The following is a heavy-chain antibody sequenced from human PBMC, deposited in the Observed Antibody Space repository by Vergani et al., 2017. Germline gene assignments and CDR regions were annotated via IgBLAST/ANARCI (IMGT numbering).Heavy chain of an antibody. CDR1: GATFSSYA. Sequence: QVQLVQSGAEVKKPGSSVKVSCKASGATFSSYAISWVRQAPGQGLEWMGGIIPIFGTANYAQKFQGRDTITADKSTSTAYMELSSLRSEDTAVYYCARGYPTGDRGYNWFDPWGQGTLVTVSS. D-gene: IGHD3-10*01. J-gene: IGHJ5*02. CDR3: ARGYPTGDRGYNWFDP. V-gene: IGHV1-69*06. CDR2: IIPIFGTA.